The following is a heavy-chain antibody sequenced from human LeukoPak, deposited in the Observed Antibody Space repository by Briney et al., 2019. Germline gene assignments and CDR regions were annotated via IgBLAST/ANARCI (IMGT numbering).Heavy chain of an antibody. D-gene: IGHD5-24*01. CDR3: ELGGYNSGYFDL. V-gene: IGHV4-39*01. CDR1: GGSISSSSYY. J-gene: IGHJ2*01. Sequence: SETLSLTCTVSGGSISSSSYYWGWIRQPPGKGLEWIGSIYYSGSTYYSPSLKSRVTISVDTSKNQFSLKLSSVTAADTAVYYCELGGYNSGYFDLWGRGTLVTVSS. CDR2: IYYSGST.